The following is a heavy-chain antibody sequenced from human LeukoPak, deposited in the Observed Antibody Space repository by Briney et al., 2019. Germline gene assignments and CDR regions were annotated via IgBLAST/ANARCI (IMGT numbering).Heavy chain of an antibody. V-gene: IGHV3-11*01. J-gene: IGHJ3*02. CDR2: IGSGGSTT. Sequence: PGGSLRLSCAASGFTFSDYYMTWIRQAPGKGLEWVSFIGSGGSTTYYADSVKGRFTISRDNAKNSLYLQMSSLRAEDTSVYYCXRXLSGPLPDPYAXDMWGQGTMVXVSS. CDR1: GFTFSDYY. CDR3: XRXLSGPLPDPYAXDM.